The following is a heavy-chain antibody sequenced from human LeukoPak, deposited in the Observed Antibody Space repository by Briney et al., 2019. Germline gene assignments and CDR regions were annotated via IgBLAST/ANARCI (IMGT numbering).Heavy chain of an antibody. V-gene: IGHV3-7*01. Sequence: GGSLRLSCAASEFTFSNYWMTWVRQAPGKGLEWVASIKQYGSEKYYVDSVKGRFTISRDNAKNSLYLQMNSLRAEDTAVYYCARGSGLRYFDWLLPYYFDYWGQGTLVTVSS. D-gene: IGHD3-9*01. CDR3: ARGSGLRYFDWLLPYYFDY. CDR1: EFTFSNYW. CDR2: IKQYGSEK. J-gene: IGHJ4*02.